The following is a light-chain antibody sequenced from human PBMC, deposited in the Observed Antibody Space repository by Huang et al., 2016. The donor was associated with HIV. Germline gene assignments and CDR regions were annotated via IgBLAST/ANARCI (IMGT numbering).Light chain of an antibody. V-gene: IGKV1-5*03. CDR1: QSISSW. Sequence: DIQMTQSPSTLSASVGDRVTITCRASQSISSWLAWYQQKPGKAPKVLIYNASSLESGVPSRFSGSGSGTEFTLTISSLQPDDIATYYCQQYNSHWTFGQGTRVEIK. J-gene: IGKJ1*01. CDR2: NAS. CDR3: QQYNSHWT.